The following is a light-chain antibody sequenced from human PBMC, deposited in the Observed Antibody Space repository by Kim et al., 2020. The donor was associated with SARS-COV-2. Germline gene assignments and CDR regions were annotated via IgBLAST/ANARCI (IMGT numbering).Light chain of an antibody. CDR1: SSDIGAYNF. CDR3: SSYTSSNAWV. Sequence: SITISCTRTSSDIGAYNFVTWCQQHPGKAPKLMIFDVNRRPSGVSSRFSGSKSANTASLTISGLQAEDEADYYCSSYTSSNAWVFGGGTKVTVL. V-gene: IGLV2-14*04. CDR2: DVN. J-gene: IGLJ3*02.